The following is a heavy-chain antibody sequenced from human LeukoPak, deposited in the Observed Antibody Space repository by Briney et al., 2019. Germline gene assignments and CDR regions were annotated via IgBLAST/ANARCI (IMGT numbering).Heavy chain of an antibody. D-gene: IGHD4-11*01. CDR2: INHSGST. CDR3: ARASPGLQLYLR. CDR1: GGSFSGYY. J-gene: IGHJ4*02. Sequence: PSETLSLTCAVYGGSFSGYYWSWIRQPPGKGLEWIGEINHSGSTNYNPSLKSRVTISVDTSKNQFSLKLSSVTAADTAVYYCARASPGLQLYLRWGQRTLVTVSS. V-gene: IGHV4-34*01.